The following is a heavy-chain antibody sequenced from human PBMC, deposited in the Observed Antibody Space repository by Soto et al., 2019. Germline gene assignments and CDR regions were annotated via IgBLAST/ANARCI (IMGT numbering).Heavy chain of an antibody. Sequence: PSETLSLTCTASGGSISTYYWSWIRQPPGKGLEWIGYIYYSGSTSYNPSLKSRVTISVDTSKNQFSLKLRSVTAADTAVYYCASGRSSGRDQGYVMDVCGQGTTVTVSS. J-gene: IGHJ6*02. CDR2: IYYSGST. CDR1: GGSISTYY. CDR3: ASGRSSGRDQGYVMDV. D-gene: IGHD6-19*01. V-gene: IGHV4-59*01.